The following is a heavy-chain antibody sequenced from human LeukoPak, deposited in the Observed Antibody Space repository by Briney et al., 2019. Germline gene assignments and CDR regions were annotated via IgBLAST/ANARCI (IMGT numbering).Heavy chain of an antibody. CDR2: INSSSSYT. D-gene: IGHD6-19*01. V-gene: IGHV3-11*05. Sequence: GGPLTLSCTASGFTFSDYYMSWLRQARGKGLEWVSYINSSSSYTNYAYSGKGRIIIYKDHDINSPYKQMNSLRADDTVLYYCARVTQAVAWLDYWGQGSLVTVSS. J-gene: IGHJ4*02. CDR3: ARVTQAVAWLDY. CDR1: GFTFSDYY.